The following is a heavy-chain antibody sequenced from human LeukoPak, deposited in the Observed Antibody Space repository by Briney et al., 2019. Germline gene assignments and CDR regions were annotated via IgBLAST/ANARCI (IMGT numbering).Heavy chain of an antibody. V-gene: IGHV1-58*01. D-gene: IGHD6-13*01. CDR2: IVVGSGNT. J-gene: IGHJ4*02. Sequence: ASVKVSCKASGFTFTSSAVQWVRQARGQRLEWIGWIVVGSGNTNYAQKFQERVTITRDMSTSTAYMELSSLRSEDTAVYYCAAFKGTYSSSWYPLDFDYWGQGTLVTVSS. CDR1: GFTFTSSA. CDR3: AAFKGTYSSSWYPLDFDY.